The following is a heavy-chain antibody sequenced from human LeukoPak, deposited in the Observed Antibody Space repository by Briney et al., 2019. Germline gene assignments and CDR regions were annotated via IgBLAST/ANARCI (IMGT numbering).Heavy chain of an antibody. D-gene: IGHD1-26*01. CDR1: GFTFSSYA. CDR3: ARVQWELLYPDY. CDR2: ISYDEDFR. Sequence: GGSLRLSCAASGFTFSSYAMHWVRQAPGKGLEWVALISYDEDFRYYADSVKGRFTISRDNSKSTLYLQMNSLRIDETAVYYCARVQWELLYPDYWGQGTLVTVSS. J-gene: IGHJ4*02. V-gene: IGHV3-30*04.